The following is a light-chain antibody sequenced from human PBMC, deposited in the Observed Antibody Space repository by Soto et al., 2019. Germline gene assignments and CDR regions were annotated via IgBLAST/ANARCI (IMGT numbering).Light chain of an antibody. CDR1: SSDVGGYNY. V-gene: IGLV2-14*01. J-gene: IGLJ2*01. CDR3: SSYTGSSTLVV. Sequence: QSALTQPASVSGSPGQSITISCTGNSSDVGGYNYVSWYQQHPGKAPKLMIYEVSNRPSGVSNRFSGSKSGNTASLTISGLQAEDEADYYCSSYTGSSTLVVFGGGTKLTVL. CDR2: EVS.